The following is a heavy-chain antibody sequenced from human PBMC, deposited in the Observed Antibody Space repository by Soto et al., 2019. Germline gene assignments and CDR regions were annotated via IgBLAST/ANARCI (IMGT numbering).Heavy chain of an antibody. V-gene: IGHV1-69*06. CDR2: IIPIFGTA. J-gene: IGHJ6*02. D-gene: IGHD1-26*01. CDR1: GGTFSSYA. CDR3: AREGYSGSYYTNGMDV. Sequence: SVKVSCKASGGTFSSYAISWVRQAPGQGLEWMGGIIPIFGTANYAQKFQGRVTITAAKSTSTAYMELSSLRSEDTAVYYCAREGYSGSYYTNGMDVWGQGTTVTVSS.